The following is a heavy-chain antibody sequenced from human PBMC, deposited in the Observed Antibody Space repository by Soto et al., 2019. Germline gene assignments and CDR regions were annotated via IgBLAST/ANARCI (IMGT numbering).Heavy chain of an antibody. V-gene: IGHV1-69*01. D-gene: IGHD3-3*01. CDR2: LIPIFGTA. J-gene: IGHJ6*02. Sequence: QVQLVQSGAEVKKPGSSVKVSCKASGGTFSSYAISWVRQAPGQGLEWMGGLIPIFGTANYAQKFQGRVTITADESTSTAYMELSSLRSEDTAVYYCARARITIFGVVTPYYYYYGMDVWGQGTTVTVSS. CDR1: GGTFSSYA. CDR3: ARARITIFGVVTPYYYYYGMDV.